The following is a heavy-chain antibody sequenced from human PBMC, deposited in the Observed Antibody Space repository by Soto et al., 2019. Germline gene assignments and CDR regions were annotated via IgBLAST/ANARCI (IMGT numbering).Heavy chain of an antibody. CDR1: GGSFSGYY. Sequence: RLETLSLTCAVYGGSFSGYYWSWIRQPPGKGLEWIGEINHSGSTNYNPSLKSRVTISVDASKNQFSLKLSSVTAADTAVYYCARGGRFLEWSLYYYYGMDVWGQGTTVTVSS. V-gene: IGHV4-34*01. CDR2: INHSGST. CDR3: ARGGRFLEWSLYYYYGMDV. D-gene: IGHD3-3*01. J-gene: IGHJ6*02.